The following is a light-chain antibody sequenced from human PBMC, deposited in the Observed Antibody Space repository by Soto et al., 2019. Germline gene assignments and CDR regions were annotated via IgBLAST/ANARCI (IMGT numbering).Light chain of an antibody. CDR1: QSVNNN. Sequence: EIILTQSPASLSVSPGERATLSCRASQSVNNNLAWHQQKPGQAPRLLIYGASTRATGIPGRFRGSGSRTEFILTITSLQSEDFAVYFCQQYNNLPPDTLGQGTKLEIK. J-gene: IGKJ2*01. CDR2: GAS. CDR3: QQYNNLPPDT. V-gene: IGKV3-15*01.